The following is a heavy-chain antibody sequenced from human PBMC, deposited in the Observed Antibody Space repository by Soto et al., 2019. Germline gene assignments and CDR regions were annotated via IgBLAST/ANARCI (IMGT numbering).Heavy chain of an antibody. J-gene: IGHJ6*02. Sequence: GAALKVSCTASGGTFSTHAIIWVRQAPGHGLEWMGGIIPISGTTYYTQKFQGRVTITADEPTSTAFMELSSLKSDDTAVYYCARGYCSGGNCYSGMDVWGQGTMVTVSS. CDR2: IIPISGTT. CDR3: ARGYCSGGNCYSGMDV. D-gene: IGHD2-15*01. V-gene: IGHV1-69*13. CDR1: GGTFSTHA.